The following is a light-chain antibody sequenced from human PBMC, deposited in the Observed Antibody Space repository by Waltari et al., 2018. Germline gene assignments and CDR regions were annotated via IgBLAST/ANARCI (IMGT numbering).Light chain of an antibody. Sequence: QSGLTQPASVSGSHGQSITISCTGSSGDVGSYKLVSWYQRHPGKAPKLIISEVNDRPSGVSNRFSGSKSGNTASLTISGLQAEDEADYYCCSYAGGSVIFGGGTKLTVL. J-gene: IGLJ2*01. CDR1: SGDVGSYKL. CDR2: EVN. V-gene: IGLV2-23*02. CDR3: CSYAGGSVI.